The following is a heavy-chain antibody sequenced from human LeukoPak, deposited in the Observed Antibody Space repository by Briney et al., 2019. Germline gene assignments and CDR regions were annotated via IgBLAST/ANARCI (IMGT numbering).Heavy chain of an antibody. Sequence: PGGSLRLSCAASGFNFDDYTMHWGRQAPGKGLEWVSLVSWDGGGAFYADSVKGRFTASRDNSKHSLFLHMNSLPTEDPALYYCVKVFGYNLEDYFDYWGQATLVTVSS. J-gene: IGHJ4*02. D-gene: IGHD5-24*01. CDR1: GFNFDDYT. CDR3: VKVFGYNLEDYFDY. V-gene: IGHV3-43*01. CDR2: VSWDGGGA.